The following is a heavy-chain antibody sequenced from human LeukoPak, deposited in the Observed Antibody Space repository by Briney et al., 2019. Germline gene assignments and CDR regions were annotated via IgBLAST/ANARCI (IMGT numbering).Heavy chain of an antibody. D-gene: IGHD3-22*01. CDR3: ASGPYSYDSSGAFDI. Sequence: SETLSLTCTVSGDSISSGDYYWSWIRQRAGKGLEWIGRISSSGSTNYNPSLKSRVTISVDTSKNQLSLKLSSVTAADTAVYFCASGPYSYDSSGAFDIWGQGAMVTVSS. CDR1: GDSISSGDYY. CDR2: ISSSGST. J-gene: IGHJ3*02. V-gene: IGHV4-61*02.